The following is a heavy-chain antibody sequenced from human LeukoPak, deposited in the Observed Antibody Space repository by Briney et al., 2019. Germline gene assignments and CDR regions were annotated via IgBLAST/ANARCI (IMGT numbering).Heavy chain of an antibody. J-gene: IGHJ4*02. Sequence: SETLSLTCAVSGGSITGFFWTWSRQPAGEGFQYFGRIFSWGGANYNPSPQSRVAMLVDTSHNLFSLKLTSVPAADPAVYFCARVATPDVSSPLDFWGQGILVTVSS. CDR1: GGSITGFF. D-gene: IGHD6-19*01. CDR3: ARVATPDVSSPLDF. CDR2: IFSWGGA. V-gene: IGHV4-4*07.